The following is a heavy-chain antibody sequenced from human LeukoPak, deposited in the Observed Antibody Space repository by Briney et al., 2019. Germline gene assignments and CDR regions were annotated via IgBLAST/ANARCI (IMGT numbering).Heavy chain of an antibody. J-gene: IGHJ3*02. Sequence: QPGGSLRLPCAASGITFSTYAMTWVRQAPGKGLEWVSSIRGSGGGTDYADSVKGRFTISRDNSRDTLFLQMNSLRAEDTALYYCTRDPNGDYVGAFDMWGPGTMVTVSS. D-gene: IGHD4-17*01. CDR3: TRDPNGDYVGAFDM. V-gene: IGHV3-23*01. CDR1: GITFSTYA. CDR2: IRGSGGGT.